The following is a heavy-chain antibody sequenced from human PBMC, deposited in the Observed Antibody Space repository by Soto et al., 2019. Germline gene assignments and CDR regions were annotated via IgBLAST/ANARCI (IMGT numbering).Heavy chain of an antibody. D-gene: IGHD2-8*01. CDR2: IYPDDSDT. J-gene: IGHJ6*02. V-gene: IGHV5-51*01. CDR1: GYNFATNW. CDR3: ARHRMEYYGMDV. Sequence: GESLKISCKVSGYNFATNWLGWVRQRPGKGLEWMGIIYPDDSDTRYSPSFQGQVSISADKSLSTAYLQWTSPKASDTAFYYCARHRMEYYGMDVWGQGTTVTVSS.